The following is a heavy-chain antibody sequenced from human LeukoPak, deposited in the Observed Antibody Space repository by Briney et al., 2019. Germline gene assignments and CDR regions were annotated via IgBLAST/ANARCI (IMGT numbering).Heavy chain of an antibody. CDR3: ARKATTGPTKAAFDI. J-gene: IGHJ3*02. CDR1: VYSISSSNY. D-gene: IGHD4-17*01. Sequence: PSETLSLTCAVSVYSISSSNYWAWIRQPPGKGLEWIGHICGSIYYNPSLKSRVTMSVDTSKNQFSLKLSSVTAVDTAVYYCARKATTGPTKAAFDIWGQGTMVTVSS. V-gene: IGHV4-28*05. CDR2: ICGSI.